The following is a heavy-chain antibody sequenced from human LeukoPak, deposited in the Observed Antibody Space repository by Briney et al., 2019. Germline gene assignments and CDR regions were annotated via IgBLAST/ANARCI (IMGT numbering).Heavy chain of an antibody. CDR2: ISYDGSNK. J-gene: IGHJ4*02. Sequence: PGRSLRLSCAASGFTFSSYAMHWVRQAPGKGLEWVAVISYDGSNKYYADSVKGRFTISRDNSKNTLYLQMNSLRAEDTAVYYCASGPNYWGQGILVTVSS. CDR1: GFTFSSYA. CDR3: ASGPNY. V-gene: IGHV3-30*04.